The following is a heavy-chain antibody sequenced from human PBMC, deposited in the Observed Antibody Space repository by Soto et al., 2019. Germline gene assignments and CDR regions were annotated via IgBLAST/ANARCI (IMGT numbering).Heavy chain of an antibody. CDR1: GFTFSIYI. D-gene: IGHD3-16*02. CDR3: ARVLDYDYVWGSYHLNWFDP. V-gene: IGHV3-21*01. CDR2: ISSTSSYI. J-gene: IGHJ5*02. Sequence: PGGSLRLSFAASGFTFSIYIMNWVLQAPGKXLXXVSSISSTSSYIYYADSVKGRLTIYRDKAKNSLYLQMNSLRAEETAVYYCARVLDYDYVWGSYHLNWFDPWGQGTLVTVSS.